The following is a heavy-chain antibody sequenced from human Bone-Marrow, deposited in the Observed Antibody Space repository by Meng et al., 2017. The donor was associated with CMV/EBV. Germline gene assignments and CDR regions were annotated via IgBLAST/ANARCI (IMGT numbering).Heavy chain of an antibody. D-gene: IGHD1-26*01. CDR1: GYTFTSYG. Sequence: SVKVSCKASGYTFTSYGISWVRQAPGQGLEWMGGIIPIFGTANYAQKFQGRVTITTDESTSTAYMELSSLRSEDTAVYYCARDQEWESDYWGQGTLVTVSS. J-gene: IGHJ4*02. CDR2: IIPIFGTA. CDR3: ARDQEWESDY. V-gene: IGHV1-69*05.